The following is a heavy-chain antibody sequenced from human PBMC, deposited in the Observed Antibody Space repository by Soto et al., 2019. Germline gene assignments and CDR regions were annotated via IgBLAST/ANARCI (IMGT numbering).Heavy chain of an antibody. CDR3: ARSGRSGYYYYYGMDV. Sequence: SETLSLTCTVSGDSISGYYWSWIRQPPGKGLEWIGYIYESGSINYKHSLKSRVTMSIDTSKNQFSLKLISVTAADTAVYYCARSGRSGYYYYYGMDVWGQGTTVTVSS. J-gene: IGHJ6*02. V-gene: IGHV4-59*01. D-gene: IGHD3-22*01. CDR1: GDSISGYY. CDR2: IYESGSI.